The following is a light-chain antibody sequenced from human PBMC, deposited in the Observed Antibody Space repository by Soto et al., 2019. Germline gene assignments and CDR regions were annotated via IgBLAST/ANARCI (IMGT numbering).Light chain of an antibody. CDR2: GNS. CDR3: QSHDSSLSGYV. V-gene: IGLV1-40*01. Sequence: QSVLTQPPSVSRAPGQRVTISCTGSSSNIGAGYDVHWYQQLPGTAPKLLIYGNSNRPSGVPDRFSGSKSGTSASLAITGLQAEDEAYYYCQSHDSSLSGYVFGTGTKLTVL. J-gene: IGLJ1*01. CDR1: SSNIGAGYD.